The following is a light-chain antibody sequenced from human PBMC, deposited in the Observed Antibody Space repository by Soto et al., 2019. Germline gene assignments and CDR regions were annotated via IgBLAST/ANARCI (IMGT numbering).Light chain of an antibody. Sequence: LLTPPPATLYLSAGEKTPLFRRASKNYSSYLAWYQHKLGQAPRLLIDDSSNRATGSPARFSGSGSGTDFTLTISSLEPDDFSVYYWQQRSNWTRTFGPGTKVDIK. J-gene: IGKJ3*01. CDR1: KNYSSY. V-gene: IGKV3-11*01. CDR3: QQRSNWTRT. CDR2: DSS.